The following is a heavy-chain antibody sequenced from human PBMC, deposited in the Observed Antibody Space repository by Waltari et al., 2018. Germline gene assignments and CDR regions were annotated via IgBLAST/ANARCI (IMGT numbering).Heavy chain of an antibody. J-gene: IGHJ5*02. CDR2: INTKTGNP. V-gene: IGHV7-4-1*02. CDR3: VREVVPTSTIVVNWFDP. CDR1: GYTFTSYA. D-gene: IGHD2-2*01. Sequence: QVQLVQSGSELKKPGASVKVSCKASGYTFTSYAINWLRRAPGQWLELMGWINTKTGNPTYVQGFTGRFVCSLDTSVSTAYLQISSLKAEDTAVYYCVREVVPTSTIVVNWFDPWGQGTLVTVSS.